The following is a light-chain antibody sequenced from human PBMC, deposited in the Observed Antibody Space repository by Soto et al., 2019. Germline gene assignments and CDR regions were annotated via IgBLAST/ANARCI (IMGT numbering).Light chain of an antibody. CDR3: NSYAGSNNVV. CDR1: SSDVGGYNY. CDR2: EVS. J-gene: IGLJ2*01. V-gene: IGLV2-8*01. Sequence: QSALTQPPSASGSPGQSVTISCTGTSSDVGGYNYVSWYQQHPGKAPKLMIYEVSKQPSGVPDRFSGSKSGNTASLTVSGLQAEDEADYYCNSYAGSNNVVFGGGTKVTVL.